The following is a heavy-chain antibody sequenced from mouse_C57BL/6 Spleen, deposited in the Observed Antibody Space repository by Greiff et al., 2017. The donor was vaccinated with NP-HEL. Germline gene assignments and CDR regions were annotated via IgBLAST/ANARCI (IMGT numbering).Heavy chain of an antibody. Sequence: QVQLKQPGAELVKPGASVKMSCKASGYTFTSSWITWVKQRPGQGLEWIGDIYPGSGSTNYNEKFKSKATLTVDTSSSTAYMQLSSLTSEDSAVYYCARRRGRCYAMDDWGKGTSVTVSS. J-gene: IGHJ4*01. D-gene: IGHD1-1*01. CDR1: GYTFTSSW. V-gene: IGHV1-55*01. CDR2: IYPGSGST. CDR3: ARRRGRCYAMDD.